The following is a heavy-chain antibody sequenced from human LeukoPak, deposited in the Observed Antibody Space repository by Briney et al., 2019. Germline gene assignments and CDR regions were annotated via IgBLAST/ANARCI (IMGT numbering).Heavy chain of an antibody. D-gene: IGHD6-13*01. CDR2: ISASSVTT. CDR1: GFSLSSYS. J-gene: IGHJ3*02. V-gene: IGHV3-48*04. Sequence: GGSLRLSCAASGFSLSSYSMDWFRQTPGKGLEWLAYISASSVTTYYADSVEGRFTVSRDNAKNSLFLQMNSLRVEDTAVYYCARDTSPSIAAAGYDAFDIWGQGTMVIVSS. CDR3: ARDTSPSIAAAGYDAFDI.